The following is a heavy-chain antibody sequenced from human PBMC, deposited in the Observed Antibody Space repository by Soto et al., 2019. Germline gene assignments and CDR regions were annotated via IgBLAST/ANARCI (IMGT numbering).Heavy chain of an antibody. CDR3: TRDFGHGYYVDY. CDR2: IRSKAYGGTT. V-gene: IGHV3-49*04. CDR1: GFTFGEYA. J-gene: IGHJ4*02. Sequence: SLRLSCRACGFTFGEYAMSWVRQAPGKGVEGVGFIRSKAYGGTTEHAASVKGRSTISTDDYKSIAYLQTNSLREEDTAVHSCTRDFGHGYYVDYGSRLTPVTVAS. D-gene: IGHD3-3*01.